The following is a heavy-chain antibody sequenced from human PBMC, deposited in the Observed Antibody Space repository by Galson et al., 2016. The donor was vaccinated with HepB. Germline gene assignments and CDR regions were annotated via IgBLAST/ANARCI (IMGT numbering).Heavy chain of an antibody. CDR1: GFIFSDYG. Sequence: SLRLSCAASGFIFSDYGMHWVRQAPGKGLEWVAVIWYDGSKKYSGESVMGGFTISRDNSKNTRYLEMNSLTVEDTAMYYCARDLETNKWAPMFDYWGQGTLVTVSS. CDR3: ARDLETNKWAPMFDY. V-gene: IGHV3-33*01. CDR2: IWYDGSKK. D-gene: IGHD1-26*01. J-gene: IGHJ4*02.